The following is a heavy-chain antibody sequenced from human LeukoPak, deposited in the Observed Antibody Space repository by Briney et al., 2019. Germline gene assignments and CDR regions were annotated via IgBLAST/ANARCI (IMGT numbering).Heavy chain of an antibody. D-gene: IGHD6-19*01. CDR3: ARVFIRRSVAGPFDY. J-gene: IGHJ4*02. V-gene: IGHV3-66*01. CDR1: GFTVSSNY. Sequence: PGGSLRLSCAASGFTVSSNYMSWVRQAPGKGLEWVSVIYSGGSTYYADSVKGRFTISRDNSKNTLYLQMNSLRAEDTAVYYCARVFIRRSVAGPFDYWGQGTLVTVSS. CDR2: IYSGGST.